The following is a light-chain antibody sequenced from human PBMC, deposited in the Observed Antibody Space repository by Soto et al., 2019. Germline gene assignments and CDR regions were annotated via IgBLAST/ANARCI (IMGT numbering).Light chain of an antibody. J-gene: IGKJ3*01. CDR2: AAS. V-gene: IGKV1-39*01. CDR3: QQSYTTLFT. CDR1: QSISNY. Sequence: DIQTTQSPSSLSASVGDRVTITCRASQSISNYLNWYQQKPGKAPKLLIYAASSLQSGVPSRFSGSGSGTDFTLTFSSLQPEDFATYSCQQSYTTLFTFGPGTNVDI.